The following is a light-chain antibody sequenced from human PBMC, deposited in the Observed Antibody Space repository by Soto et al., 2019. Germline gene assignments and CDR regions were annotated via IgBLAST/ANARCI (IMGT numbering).Light chain of an antibody. J-gene: IGLJ1*01. V-gene: IGLV1-47*01. CDR2: RNN. CDR1: SSNIGSNY. Sequence: QSVLTQPPSASGTPGQRVTNSCSGSSSNIGSNYVYWYQQLPGTAPKLLIYRNNQRPSGVPDRFSGSKSGTSASLAISGLRSEDEADYYCAAWDDSLSVYVFGTGTKLTVL. CDR3: AAWDDSLSVYV.